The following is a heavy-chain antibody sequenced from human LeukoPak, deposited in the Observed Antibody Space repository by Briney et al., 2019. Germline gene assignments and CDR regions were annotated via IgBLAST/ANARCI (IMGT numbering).Heavy chain of an antibody. Sequence: SQTLSLTYAISGDSVSSNSTACSWIRQSPSRGLEWLGRTYYRSKWYNDYAVSVKSRITINPDTSKNQFSLQLNSVTPEDTAVYYCARGGQGDGYSADEAFDFWGQGTMVTVSS. D-gene: IGHD5-24*01. V-gene: IGHV6-1*01. J-gene: IGHJ3*01. CDR1: GDSVSSNSTA. CDR2: TYYRSKWYN. CDR3: ARGGQGDGYSADEAFDF.